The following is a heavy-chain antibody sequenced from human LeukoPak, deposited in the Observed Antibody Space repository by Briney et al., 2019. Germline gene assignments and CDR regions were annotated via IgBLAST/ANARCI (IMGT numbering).Heavy chain of an antibody. CDR2: INPNSGGT. J-gene: IGHJ3*02. V-gene: IGHV1-2*02. CDR3: ARVTGYSYPPRAFDI. D-gene: IGHD5-18*01. CDR1: GYTFTGYY. Sequence: PVASVKVSCKASGYTFTGYYMHWVRQAPGQGLEWMGWINPNSGGTNYAQKFQGRVTMTRDTSISTAYMELSRLRSDDTAVYYCARVTGYSYPPRAFDIWGQGTMVTVSS.